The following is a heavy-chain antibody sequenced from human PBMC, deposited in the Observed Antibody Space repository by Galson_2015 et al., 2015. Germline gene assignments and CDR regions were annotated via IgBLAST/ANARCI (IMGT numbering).Heavy chain of an antibody. Sequence: SLRLSCAASGFTFSSYDMHWVRQATGKGLEWVSAIGTAGVTYYPGSVKGRFTISRENAKNSLYLQMNSLRAGDTAVYYCARSMVRGVPSVDYYGMDVWGQGTTVTVSS. CDR1: GFTFSSYD. V-gene: IGHV3-13*01. CDR3: ARSMVRGVPSVDYYGMDV. CDR2: IGTAGVT. J-gene: IGHJ6*02. D-gene: IGHD3-10*01.